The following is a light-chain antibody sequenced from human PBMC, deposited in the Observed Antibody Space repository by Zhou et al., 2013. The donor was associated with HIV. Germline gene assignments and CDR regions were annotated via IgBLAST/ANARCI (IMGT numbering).Light chain of an antibody. J-gene: IGKJ4*01. CDR2: QTS. V-gene: IGKV3-11*01. CDR3: QQRNTWPLT. CDR1: QSVNNY. Sequence: EIVLTQSPATLSLSPGDRATLSCRASQSVNNYLAWYQQKDGQAPRLFIYQTSTRATGIPARFSGSGSGTDFTLTISSLEPEDFAVYYCQQRNTWPLTFGGGTKVEI.